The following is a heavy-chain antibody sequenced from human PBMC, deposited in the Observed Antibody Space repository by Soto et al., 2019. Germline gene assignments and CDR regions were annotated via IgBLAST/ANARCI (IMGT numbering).Heavy chain of an antibody. CDR3: ASLTITGTTAPYYYNMDV. Sequence: GGSLRLSCLTSGFFFDNYAMHWVRQAPGKGPEWVSGLSGNSDIVAYADSVKGRFTISRDNAKKSLYLQMNSLRAEDTAVYYCASLTITGTTAPYYYNMDVWGQGTTVTVSS. D-gene: IGHD1-20*01. CDR2: LSGNSDIV. V-gene: IGHV3-9*01. CDR1: GFFFDNYA. J-gene: IGHJ6*02.